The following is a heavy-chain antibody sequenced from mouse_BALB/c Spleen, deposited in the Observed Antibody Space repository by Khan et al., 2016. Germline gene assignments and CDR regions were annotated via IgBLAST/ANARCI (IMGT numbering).Heavy chain of an antibody. CDR1: GYSITSGYY. CDR3: ARLRRVYAMDY. D-gene: IGHD2-12*01. Sequence: ESGPGLVKPSQSLSLTCSVTGYSITSGYYWNWIRQFPGNNLEWMGYISYDGSNNYNPSLKNRISIARDTSKNQFFLKLNSVTTEDTATYYCARLRRVYAMDYWGQGTSVTVSS. CDR2: ISYDGSN. V-gene: IGHV3-6*02. J-gene: IGHJ4*01.